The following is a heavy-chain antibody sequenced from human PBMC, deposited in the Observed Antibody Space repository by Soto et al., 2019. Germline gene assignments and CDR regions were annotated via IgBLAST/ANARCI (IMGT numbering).Heavy chain of an antibody. J-gene: IGHJ6*02. Sequence: ASVKVSCQTSGDNFKKTVFTWVRQAPGQGLEWMGGTIPALGKTHYIEKFQGRVTITVDDATRTVYMEVRDLTSEDTAIYYCARGPFRPSAMDVWGQGTTVTVSS. CDR2: TIPALGKT. CDR3: ARGPFRPSAMDV. CDR1: GDNFKKTV. D-gene: IGHD3-10*01. V-gene: IGHV1-69*10.